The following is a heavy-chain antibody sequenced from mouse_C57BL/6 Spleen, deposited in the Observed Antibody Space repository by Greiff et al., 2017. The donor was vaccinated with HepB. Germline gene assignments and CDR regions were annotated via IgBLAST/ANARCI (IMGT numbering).Heavy chain of an antibody. CDR2: INPYNGGT. D-gene: IGHD2-3*01. CDR3: ARRGYDGYYGVFDY. Sequence: EVQLQQSGPVLVKPGASVKMSCKASGYTFTDYYMNWVKQSHGKSLEWIGVINPYNGGTSYNQKFKGKATLTVDKSSSTAYMELNSLTSEDSAVYYCARRGYDGYYGVFDYWGQGTTLTVSS. V-gene: IGHV1-19*01. CDR1: GYTFTDYY. J-gene: IGHJ2*01.